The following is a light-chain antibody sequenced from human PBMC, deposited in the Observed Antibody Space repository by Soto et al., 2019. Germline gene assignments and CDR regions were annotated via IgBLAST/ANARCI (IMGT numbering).Light chain of an antibody. J-gene: IGLJ2*01. CDR2: DVS. CDR1: SSDVGGYNY. V-gene: IGLV2-14*01. Sequence: QSALTQPASVSGSPGQSITISCTGTSSDVGGYNYVSWYQQHPGKAPKLMIYDVSNRPSGVSNRFSGSKAGNTASLTISGLHAEDEAYYYGSSYTSSSTHVVFGGGTKLTVL. CDR3: SSYTSSSTHVV.